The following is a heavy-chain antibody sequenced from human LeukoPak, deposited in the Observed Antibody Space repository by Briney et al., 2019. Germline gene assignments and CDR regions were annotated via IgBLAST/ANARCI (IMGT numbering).Heavy chain of an antibody. CDR1: GFTFSSYG. V-gene: IGHV3-7*04. CDR2: IKQDGSEK. Sequence: GGSLRLSCAASGFTFSSYGMHWVRQAPGKGLEWVANIKQDGSEKYYVDSVKGRFTISRDNAKNSLYLQMNSLRAEDTAVYYCARAYSGSFHYFDYWGQGTLVTVSS. J-gene: IGHJ4*02. CDR3: ARAYSGSFHYFDY. D-gene: IGHD1-26*01.